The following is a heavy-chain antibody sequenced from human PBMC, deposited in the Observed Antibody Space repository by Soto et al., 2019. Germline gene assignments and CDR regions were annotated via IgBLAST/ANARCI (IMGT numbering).Heavy chain of an antibody. D-gene: IGHD6-19*01. V-gene: IGHV3-74*01. CDR2: ISSDGTRT. Sequence: EVQLVESGGGLVQPGGSLRLSCAASGFTFDGYWMHWVRQAPGKGLVWVSRISSDGTRTTYADSVKGRFTISRDNAKNTLFLQMNSLRADDTAVYYCARVRGSSGRPYDLDYGGQGTLVTVSS. CDR3: ARVRGSSGRPYDLDY. J-gene: IGHJ4*02. CDR1: GFTFDGYW.